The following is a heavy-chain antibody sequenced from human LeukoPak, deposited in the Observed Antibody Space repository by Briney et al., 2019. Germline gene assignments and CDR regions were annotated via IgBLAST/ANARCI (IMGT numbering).Heavy chain of an antibody. CDR3: AGSSTSGGYYFDY. CDR1: GGSISSYY. Sequence: PSETLSLTCTVSGGSISSYYWSWIRQPPGKGLEWIGYIYYSGSTNYNPSLKSRVTISVDTSENQFSLKLSSVTAADTAVYYCAGSSTSGGYYFDYWGQGTLVTVSS. V-gene: IGHV4-59*01. CDR2: IYYSGST. J-gene: IGHJ4*02. D-gene: IGHD2-2*01.